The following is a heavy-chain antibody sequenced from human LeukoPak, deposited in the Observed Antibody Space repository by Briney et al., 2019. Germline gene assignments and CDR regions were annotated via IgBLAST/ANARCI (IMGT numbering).Heavy chain of an antibody. CDR1: GFTFSSYG. D-gene: IGHD3-10*01. V-gene: IGHV3-30*02. Sequence: PGGSLRLSCAASGFTFSSYGMHWVRQAPGKGLEWVAFIRYDGSNKYYADSVKGRFTISRDNSKNTLYLQMNSLRAEDTAVYYCAKDWRWFGDKKGYYFDYWGQRTLVTVSS. J-gene: IGHJ4*02. CDR2: IRYDGSNK. CDR3: AKDWRWFGDKKGYYFDY.